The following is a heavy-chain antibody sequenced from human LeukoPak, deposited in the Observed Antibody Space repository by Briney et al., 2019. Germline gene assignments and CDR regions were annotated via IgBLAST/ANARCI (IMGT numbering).Heavy chain of an antibody. Sequence: PGGSLRLSCAASGFTFSSYAMSWVRHAPGKGLEWVSAISGSGGSTYYADSVKGRFTISRDNSKNTLYLQMNSLRAEDTAVYYCAKDRSGWDYTTFDYWGQGTLVTVSS. CDR2: ISGSGGST. J-gene: IGHJ4*02. CDR3: AKDRSGWDYTTFDY. CDR1: GFTFSSYA. D-gene: IGHD6-19*01. V-gene: IGHV3-23*01.